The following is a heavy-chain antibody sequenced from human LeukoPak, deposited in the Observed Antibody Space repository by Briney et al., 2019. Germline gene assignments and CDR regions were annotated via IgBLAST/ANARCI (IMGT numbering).Heavy chain of an antibody. CDR1: GFTFSSYG. CDR2: ISYDGSNK. CDR3: ARGVVVTGVDY. J-gene: IGHJ4*02. Sequence: PGGSLRLSCAASGFTFSSYGMHWVRQAPGKGLEWVAVISYDGSNKYYADSVKGRFTISRDNSKNTLYLQMNSLRAEDTAVYYCARGVVVTGVDYWGQGTLVTVSS. D-gene: IGHD2-21*02. V-gene: IGHV3-30*03.